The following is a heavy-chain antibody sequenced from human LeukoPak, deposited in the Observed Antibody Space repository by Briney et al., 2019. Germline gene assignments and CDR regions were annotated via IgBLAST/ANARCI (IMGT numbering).Heavy chain of an antibody. Sequence: ASVKVSCKASGYTFTSYDINWVRQATGQGLEWMGWMNPNSGNTGYAQKFQGRVTMTRNTSISTAYMELSSLRSEDTAVYYCARGRDHRAVGQGRYYYGMDVCGQGTTVTVSS. CDR2: MNPNSGNT. J-gene: IGHJ6*02. D-gene: IGHD6-19*01. CDR1: GYTFTSYD. CDR3: ARGRDHRAVGQGRYYYGMDV. V-gene: IGHV1-8*01.